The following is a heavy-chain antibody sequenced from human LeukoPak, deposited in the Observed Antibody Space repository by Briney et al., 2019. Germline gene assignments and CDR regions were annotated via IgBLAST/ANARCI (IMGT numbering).Heavy chain of an antibody. D-gene: IGHD2-2*01. V-gene: IGHV3-23*01. J-gene: IGHJ6*02. CDR3: AGAYGVVPAADTPPYYHYGMDV. CDR1: GFTFSNYA. Sequence: GGSLRLSCAASGFTFSNYAMSWVRQAPGKGLEWVSAISGSGGSTYYADSVKGRFTISRDNSKNTLYLQMNSLRAEDTAVYYCAGAYGVVPAADTPPYYHYGMDVWGQGTTVTVSS. CDR2: ISGSGGST.